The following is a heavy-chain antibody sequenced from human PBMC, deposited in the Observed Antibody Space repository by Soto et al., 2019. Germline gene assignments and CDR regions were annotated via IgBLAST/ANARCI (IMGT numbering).Heavy chain of an antibody. CDR2: INHSGST. CDR1: GGSFSGYY. Sequence: SETLSLTCAVYGGSFSGYYWSWIRQPPGKGLEWIGEINHSGSTNYNPSLKSRDTISVDTSKNQFSLKLSSVTAADTAVYYCARAGRDYVWGSYRHDYWYFDLWGRGTLVTVSS. CDR3: ARAGRDYVWGSYRHDYWYFDL. D-gene: IGHD3-16*02. J-gene: IGHJ2*01. V-gene: IGHV4-34*01.